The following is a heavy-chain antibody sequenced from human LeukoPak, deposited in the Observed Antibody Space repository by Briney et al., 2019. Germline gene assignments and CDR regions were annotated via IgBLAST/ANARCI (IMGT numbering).Heavy chain of an antibody. V-gene: IGHV3-30-3*01. D-gene: IGHD6-6*01. Sequence: GGSLRLSCAASGFTFSSYAMHWVRQAPGKGLEWVAVISYDGSNKYYADSVKGRFTISRDNSKNTLYLQMNSLRAEDTAVYYCARGRESSSGYFDYWGQGTLVTVSS. J-gene: IGHJ4*02. CDR2: ISYDGSNK. CDR1: GFTFSSYA. CDR3: ARGRESSSGYFDY.